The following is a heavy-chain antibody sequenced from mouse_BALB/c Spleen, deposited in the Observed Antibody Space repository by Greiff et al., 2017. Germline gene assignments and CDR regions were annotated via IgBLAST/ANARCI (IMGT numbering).Heavy chain of an antibody. D-gene: IGHD1-1*01. V-gene: IGHV1S81*02. CDR3: TRSHYYGSSYKTWFAY. Sequence: QVQLQQPGAELVKPGASVKLSCKASGYTFTSYYMYWVKQRPGQGLEWIGEINPSNGGTNFNEKFKSKATLTVDKSSSTAYMQLSSLTSEDSAVYYCTRSHYYGSSYKTWFAYWGQGTLVTVSA. CDR1: GYTFTSYY. CDR2: INPSNGGT. J-gene: IGHJ3*01.